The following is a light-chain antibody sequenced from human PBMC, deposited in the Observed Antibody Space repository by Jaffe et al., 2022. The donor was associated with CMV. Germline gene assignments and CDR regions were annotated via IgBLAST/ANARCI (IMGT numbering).Light chain of an antibody. Sequence: QSALTQPPSASGTPGQRVTISCSGSSSNIGTNTVSWYQQFPGTAPKLLIYSDNQRPSGVPDRFSGSKSGTSASLAISGLQSEDEADYYCAAWDDSLTGPVFGGGTKLTVL. V-gene: IGLV1-44*01. CDR3: AAWDDSLTGPV. CDR1: SSNIGTNT. J-gene: IGLJ3*02. CDR2: SDN.